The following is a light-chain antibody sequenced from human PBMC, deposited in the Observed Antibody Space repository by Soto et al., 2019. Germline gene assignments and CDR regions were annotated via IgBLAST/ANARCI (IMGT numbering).Light chain of an antibody. CDR2: GAS. V-gene: IGKV3-15*01. J-gene: IGKJ1*01. CDR1: QSVSSN. CDR3: QKYNNWTPPWT. Sequence: EIVMTQSPASLSVSPGERATLSCRASQSVSSNLAWYQQKAGQAPRLLVYGASTRATGIPARFSGSGSGTEFTLTISSLQSEDFAVYYCQKYNNWTPPWTFGQGIKVEIX.